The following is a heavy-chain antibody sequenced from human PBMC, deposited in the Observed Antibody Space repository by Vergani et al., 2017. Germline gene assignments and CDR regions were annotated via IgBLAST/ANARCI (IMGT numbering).Heavy chain of an antibody. Sequence: EVPLVPSGAEVKTPGESLKISCKGSGYSFTSYWIGWVRQMPGKGLEWMGIIYPGDSDTRYSPSFQGQVTISADKSISTAYLQWSSLKASDTAMYYCARLIVEGGLDQGNWFDPWGQGTLVTVSS. CDR2: IYPGDSDT. CDR1: GYSFTSYW. J-gene: IGHJ5*02. D-gene: IGHD3/OR15-3a*01. CDR3: ARLIVEGGLDQGNWFDP. V-gene: IGHV5-51*01.